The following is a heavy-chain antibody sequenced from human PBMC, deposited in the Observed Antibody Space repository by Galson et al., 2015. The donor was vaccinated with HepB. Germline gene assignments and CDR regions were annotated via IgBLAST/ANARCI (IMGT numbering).Heavy chain of an antibody. J-gene: IGHJ3*02. CDR1: GGSISSYY. V-gene: IGHV4-59*01. CDR2: IYYSGST. Sequence: SETLSLTCTVSGGSISSYYWSWIRQPPGKGLEWTGYIYYSGSTNYNPSLRSRVTISVDTSKNQFSLKLSSVTAADTAVYYCATAGTYYYDSGAADAFDIWGQGTMVTVSS. CDR3: ATAGTYYYDSGAADAFDI. D-gene: IGHD3-22*01.